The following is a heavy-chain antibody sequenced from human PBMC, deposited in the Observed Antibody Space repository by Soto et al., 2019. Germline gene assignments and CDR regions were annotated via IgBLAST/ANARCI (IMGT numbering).Heavy chain of an antibody. Sequence: PGGSLRLSCAASGFTFRSYWMSGVRQAPGKGLEWVANINQDGSEKYYVDSVKGRFTISRDNAKNSLYLQMNSLRAEDTAVYYCARAHRYCSGGSCYPAPIDYWGQGTLVTVSS. CDR1: GFTFRSYW. CDR3: ARAHRYCSGGSCYPAPIDY. V-gene: IGHV3-7*03. CDR2: INQDGSEK. J-gene: IGHJ4*02. D-gene: IGHD2-15*01.